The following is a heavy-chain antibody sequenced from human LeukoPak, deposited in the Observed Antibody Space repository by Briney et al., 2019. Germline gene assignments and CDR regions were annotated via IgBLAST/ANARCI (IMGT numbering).Heavy chain of an antibody. J-gene: IGHJ4*02. CDR2: INPSGGST. CDR3: ARDLAGATVDY. CDR1: GYTFTSYH. V-gene: IGHV1-46*01. D-gene: IGHD1-26*01. Sequence: PGASVKVSCKASGYTFTSYHMHWVRQAPGQGLEWMGIINPSGGSTSYAQKFQGRVTMTRDMSTSTVYMELSSLRSEDTAVYYCARDLAGATVDYWGQGTLVTVSS.